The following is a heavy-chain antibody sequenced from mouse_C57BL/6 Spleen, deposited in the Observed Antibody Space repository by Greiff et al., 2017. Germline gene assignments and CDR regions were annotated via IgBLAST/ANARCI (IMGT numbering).Heavy chain of an antibody. Sequence: QVQLQQPGAELVKPGASVKLSCKASGYTFTSYWMHWVKQRPGQGLEWIGMIHPNSGSTNYNEKFKSKATLTVDKSSSTAYMQLSSLTSDDSAVYYCAREAGTLAYWGQGTLVTVSA. D-gene: IGHD4-1*01. CDR1: GYTFTSYW. J-gene: IGHJ3*01. CDR3: AREAGTLAY. CDR2: IHPNSGST. V-gene: IGHV1-64*01.